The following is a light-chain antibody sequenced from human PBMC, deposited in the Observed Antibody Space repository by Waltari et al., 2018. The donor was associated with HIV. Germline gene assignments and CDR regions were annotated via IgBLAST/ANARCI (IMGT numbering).Light chain of an antibody. Sequence: DIQMTQSPSSLSASVGDRVTITCRASQSISSYLNWYQQKPGKAPKVLIYAASSLQSGVPSRFSGSESGTDFTHTISSLQPEDFATYYCQQSYSTPLTFGGGTKVEIK. J-gene: IGKJ4*01. V-gene: IGKV1-39*01. CDR1: QSISSY. CDR3: QQSYSTPLT. CDR2: AAS.